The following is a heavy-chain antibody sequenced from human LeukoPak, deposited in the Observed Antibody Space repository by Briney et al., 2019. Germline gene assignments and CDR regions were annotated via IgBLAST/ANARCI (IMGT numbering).Heavy chain of an antibody. CDR3: APPAAPPGGKYSYGYE. J-gene: IGHJ4*02. D-gene: IGHD5-18*01. CDR2: IYSGGST. CDR1: GFTFSSYS. Sequence: GGSLRLSCAASGFTFSSYSMNWVRQAPGKGLEWVSVIYSGGSTYYADSVKGRFTISRDNSKNTLYLQMNNLRAEDTAVYYCAPPAAPPGGKYSYGYEGGQGTLVTVSS. V-gene: IGHV3-53*01.